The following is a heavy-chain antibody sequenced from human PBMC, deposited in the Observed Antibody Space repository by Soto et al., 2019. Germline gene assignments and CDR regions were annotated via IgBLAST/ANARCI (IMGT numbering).Heavy chain of an antibody. CDR1: GYTFTSYA. CDR2: INAGNGNT. Sequence: ASVKVSCKASGYTFTSYAMHWVRQAPGQRLEWMGWINAGNGNTKYSQKFQGRVTITRDTSASTAYMELSSLRSEDTAVYYCARDQGYCSSTSCYHHGYFFSYYYYGMDVWGQGTTVTVSS. J-gene: IGHJ6*02. V-gene: IGHV1-3*01. D-gene: IGHD2-2*01. CDR3: ARDQGYCSSTSCYHHGYFFSYYYYGMDV.